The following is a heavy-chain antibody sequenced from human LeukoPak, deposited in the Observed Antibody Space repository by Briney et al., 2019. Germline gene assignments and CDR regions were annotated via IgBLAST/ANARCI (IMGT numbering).Heavy chain of an antibody. D-gene: IGHD3-22*01. Sequence: ASVKVSCKTSGYTFTGYYMHWVRQAPGQGLEWMGWINPNSGSTNYAQKFQGRVTMTRDTSISTAYMELSRLRSDDTAVYYCARGGLVVVKRAFDIWGQGTMVTVSS. CDR1: GYTFTGYY. J-gene: IGHJ3*02. CDR2: INPNSGST. V-gene: IGHV1-2*02. CDR3: ARGGLVVVKRAFDI.